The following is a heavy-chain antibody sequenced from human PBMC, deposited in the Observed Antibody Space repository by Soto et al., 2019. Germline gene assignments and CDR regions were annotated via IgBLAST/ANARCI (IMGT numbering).Heavy chain of an antibody. CDR1: GGTFSSYA. CDR3: ARLNDYSNHRNRFDP. J-gene: IGHJ5*02. CDR2: IIPIFGTA. V-gene: IGHV1-69*13. Sequence: KNIGASVKVSCKASGGTFSSYAISWVRQAPGQGLEWMGGIIPIFGTANYAQKFQGRVMITADEFTSTAYMELSSLRSEDTAVYFCARLNDYSNHRNRFDPWGQGTLVTVSS. D-gene: IGHD4-4*01.